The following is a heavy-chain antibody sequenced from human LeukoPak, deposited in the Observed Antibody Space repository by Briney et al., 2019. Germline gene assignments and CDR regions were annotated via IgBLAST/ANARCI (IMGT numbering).Heavy chain of an antibody. D-gene: IGHD5-18*01. Sequence: SETLSLTCTVSSVSISSSSYYWGGIRKPPGEGLEWIGNIYYSGSTYYNPSPKSRVTISVDTSKNQFSLNLGSVTAADSALYYCARVRYSYGYYYAMDVWGQGTTVTVSS. CDR1: SVSISSSSYY. V-gene: IGHV4-39*01. CDR2: IYYSGST. J-gene: IGHJ6*02. CDR3: ARVRYSYGYYYAMDV.